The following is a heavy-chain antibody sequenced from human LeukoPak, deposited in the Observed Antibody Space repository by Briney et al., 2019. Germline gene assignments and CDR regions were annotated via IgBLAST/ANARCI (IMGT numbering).Heavy chain of an antibody. Sequence: SVKVSCKASGGTFSSYAISWVRQAPGQGLEWMGGIIPIFGTANYAQKFQGRVTITADESTSTAYMELSSLRSEDTAVHYCARGPITTRSHFDYWGQGTLVTVSS. CDR1: GGTFSSYA. V-gene: IGHV1-69*01. CDR3: ARGPITTRSHFDY. D-gene: IGHD3-22*01. CDR2: IIPIFGTA. J-gene: IGHJ4*02.